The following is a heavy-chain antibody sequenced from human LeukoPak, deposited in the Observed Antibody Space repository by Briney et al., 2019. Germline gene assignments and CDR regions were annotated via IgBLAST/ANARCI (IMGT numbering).Heavy chain of an antibody. V-gene: IGHV4-59*11. J-gene: IGHJ4*02. CDR2: IYYSGST. CDR3: ARVAPGFPGKGTDYGADY. CDR1: GGSISSHY. Sequence: PSETLSLTCTVSGGSISSHYWSWIRQPPGKGLEWIGYIYYSGSTNYNPSLKSRVTISVDTSKNQFSLKLSSVTAADTAVYYCARVAPGFPGKGTDYGADYWGQGTLVTVSS. D-gene: IGHD4-17*01.